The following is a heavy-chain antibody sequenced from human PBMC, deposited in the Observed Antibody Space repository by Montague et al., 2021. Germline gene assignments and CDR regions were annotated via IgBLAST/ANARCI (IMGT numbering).Heavy chain of an antibody. Sequence: SLRLSCAASGFTLSNYAMSWVRQAPGKGLEWVSAIDAGGDNTYYADSVKGRFTISRDISKNTLYLQMNSLGAEDTALYYCAKDQFSGGSYGGSGDMDVWGKGTTVTVSS. CDR3: AKDQFSGGSYGGSGDMDV. CDR2: IDAGGDNT. D-gene: IGHD3-16*01. V-gene: IGHV3-23*01. CDR1: GFTLSNYA. J-gene: IGHJ6*03.